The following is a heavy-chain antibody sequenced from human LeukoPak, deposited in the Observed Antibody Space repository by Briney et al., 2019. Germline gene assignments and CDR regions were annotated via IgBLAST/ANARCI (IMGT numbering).Heavy chain of an antibody. CDR3: ARGIAARGDYYYYYGMDV. CDR2: IKQDGSEK. D-gene: IGHD6-6*01. J-gene: IGHJ6*02. Sequence: GGSLRLSCAASGFTFSSYWMSWVRQAPGKGLEWVANIKQDGSEKYYVDSVKGRFTISRDNAKNPLYLQMNSLRAEDTAVYYCARGIAARGDYYYYYGMDVWGQGTTVTVSS. V-gene: IGHV3-7*01. CDR1: GFTFSSYW.